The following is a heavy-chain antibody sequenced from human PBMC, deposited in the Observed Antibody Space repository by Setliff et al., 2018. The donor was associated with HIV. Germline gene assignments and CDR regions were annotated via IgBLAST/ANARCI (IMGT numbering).Heavy chain of an antibody. Sequence: SETLSLTCTVSGDSLSSSYWSWIRQTPGKGLEWTGYINSRGTTKYNPSLKSRVNISVDTSKNQFSLRLNSLTAADTAVYFCARQILWQQISYNWFDPWGQGILVTVSS. V-gene: IGHV4-4*09. D-gene: IGHD2-21*01. CDR1: GDSLSSSY. CDR2: INSRGTT. CDR3: ARQILWQQISYNWFDP. J-gene: IGHJ5*02.